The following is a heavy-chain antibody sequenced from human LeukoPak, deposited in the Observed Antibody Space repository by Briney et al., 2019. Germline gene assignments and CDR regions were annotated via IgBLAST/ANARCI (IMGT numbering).Heavy chain of an antibody. J-gene: IGHJ5*02. D-gene: IGHD1-26*01. CDR2: ISAYNGNT. CDR3: ARTRGVGATYNWFDP. V-gene: IGHV1-18*01. Sequence: ASVKVSCKASGYTFTSYVISWVRQAPGQGLEWMGWISAYNGNTNYAQKLQGRVTMTTDTSTSTAYMELRSLRSDDTAVYYCARTRGVGATYNWFDPWGQGTLVTVSS. CDR1: GYTFTSYV.